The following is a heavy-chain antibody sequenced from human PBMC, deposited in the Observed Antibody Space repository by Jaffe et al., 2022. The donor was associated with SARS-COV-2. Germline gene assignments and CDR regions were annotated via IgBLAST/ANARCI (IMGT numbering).Heavy chain of an antibody. CDR3: AREFGEPGNWYFDL. CDR1: GFTFSSHD. Sequence: EVLLVESGGGLVQPGGSLRLSCAASGFTFSSHDIHWVRQVTGKRLEWVSAIDIAGGTYYAGSVKGRFTISRENAKNSLYLQMNSLTVGDTAVYYCAREFGEPGNWYFDLWGRGTQVTVSS. D-gene: IGHD3-10*01. J-gene: IGHJ2*01. V-gene: IGHV3-13*01. CDR2: IDIAGGT.